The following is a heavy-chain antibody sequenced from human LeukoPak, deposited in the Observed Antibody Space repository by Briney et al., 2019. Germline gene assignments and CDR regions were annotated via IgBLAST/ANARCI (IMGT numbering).Heavy chain of an antibody. Sequence: ASVNVSCKASGYTFTTYYIHWVRQAPGQGLEWMGIINPSGGSTSYAQKFQGRVTMTRDTSTTTVYMELSSLRSDDTAVFYCARRHKHYYQIDYWGQGTLVTVSS. CDR3: ARRHKHYYQIDY. J-gene: IGHJ4*02. CDR2: INPSGGST. V-gene: IGHV1-46*01. D-gene: IGHD1-26*01. CDR1: GYTFTTYY.